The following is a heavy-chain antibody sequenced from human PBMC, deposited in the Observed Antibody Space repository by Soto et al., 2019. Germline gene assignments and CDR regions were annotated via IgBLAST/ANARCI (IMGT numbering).Heavy chain of an antibody. D-gene: IGHD3-3*01. CDR2: ISAYNGNT. CDR1: GYTFTSYG. J-gene: IGHJ6*02. CDR3: ARGMYYDFWSGKADYYYYGMDG. V-gene: IGHV1-18*01. Sequence: SVKVSCKASGYTFTSYGISWVRQAPGQGLEWMGWISAYNGNTNYAQKLQGRVTMTTDTSTSTAYMELRSLRSDDTAVYYCARGMYYDFWSGKADYYYYGMDGWGQGTTV.